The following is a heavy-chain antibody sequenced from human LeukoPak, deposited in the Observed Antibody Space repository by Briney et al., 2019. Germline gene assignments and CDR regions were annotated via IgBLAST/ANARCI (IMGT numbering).Heavy chain of an antibody. J-gene: IGHJ4*02. CDR2: TNPNFGAT. D-gene: IGHD2-2*01. CDR1: GYTFKNYD. CDR3: ARERDNRYCSSISCYAFDY. V-gene: IGHV1-8*03. Sequence: ASVKVSCKASGYTFKNYDINWVRQATGQGLEWMGWTNPNFGATDYAQKFQGRFTITMDTSINTTYMELSSLRSEDTAVYYCARERDNRYCSSISCYAFDYWGQGTLVTVSS.